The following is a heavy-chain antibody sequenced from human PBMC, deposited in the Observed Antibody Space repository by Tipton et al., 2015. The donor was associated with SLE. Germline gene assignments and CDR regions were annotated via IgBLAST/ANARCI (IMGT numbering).Heavy chain of an antibody. CDR2: IYTSGTT. V-gene: IGHV4-61*09. CDR3: ARRRGSSNWYSRYGMDV. Sequence: TLSLTCTVSGGSISSSNNYWDWIRQPPGKGLVWIGHIYTSGTTNYNPSLKSRVTILMDTSKNQFSLKLTSVTAADTAVYYCARRRGSSNWYSRYGMDVWGQGTTVTVSS. D-gene: IGHD6-13*01. CDR1: GGSISSSNNY. J-gene: IGHJ6*02.